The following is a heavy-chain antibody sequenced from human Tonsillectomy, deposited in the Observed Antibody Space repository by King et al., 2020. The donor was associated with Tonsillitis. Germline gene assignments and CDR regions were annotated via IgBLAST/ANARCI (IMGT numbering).Heavy chain of an antibody. V-gene: IGHV5-51*01. CDR3: VRLGGYDSSGYYGDY. CDR2: NYPGDSDT. Sequence: QLVQSGAEVKKPGESLKISCKGSGYSFTNYWIGWVRQMPGKGLEWMGLNYPGDSDTRYSPSFQGQVTISADKSISTAYLQWSSLKASDTAMYYCVRLGGYDSSGYYGDYWGQGTLVTVSS. J-gene: IGHJ4*02. CDR1: GYSFTNYW. D-gene: IGHD3-22*01.